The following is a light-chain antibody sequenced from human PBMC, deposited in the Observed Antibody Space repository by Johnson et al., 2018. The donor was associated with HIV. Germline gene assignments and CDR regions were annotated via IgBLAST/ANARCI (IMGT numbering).Light chain of an antibody. J-gene: IGLJ1*01. Sequence: QSVLTQPPSVSAAPGQKVTISCSGGSSNIGKNYVSWYQQFPGTAPKLLIYENNKRPSGIPDRFSGSKSGTSATLDITGLQTGDEADYYCGTWDSSLSSYYVFGTGTKVTVL. CDR2: ENN. CDR1: SSNIGKNY. V-gene: IGLV1-51*02. CDR3: GTWDSSLSSYYV.